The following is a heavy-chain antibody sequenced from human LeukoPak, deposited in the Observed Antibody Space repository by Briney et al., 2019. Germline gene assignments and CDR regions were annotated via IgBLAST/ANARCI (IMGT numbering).Heavy chain of an antibody. V-gene: IGHV1-69*05. CDR1: GGTFSSYA. Sequence: ASVKVSCKASGGTFSSYAISWVRQAPGQGLEWMGRIIPIFGTANYAQKFQGRVTITTDESTGTAYMELSSLRSEDTAVYYCARVQRDGDYVYYWGQGTLVTVSS. CDR3: ARVQRDGDYVYY. CDR2: IIPIFGTA. J-gene: IGHJ4*02. D-gene: IGHD4-17*01.